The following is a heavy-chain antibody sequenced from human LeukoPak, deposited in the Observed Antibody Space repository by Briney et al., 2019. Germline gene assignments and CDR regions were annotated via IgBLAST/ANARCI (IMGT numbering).Heavy chain of an antibody. CDR2: IYYSGST. D-gene: IGHD5-12*01. Sequence: SETLSLTCTVSGASITSGSYYWGWIRQPPGKGLERIGSIYYSGSTYYNPSLKSRVTISVDTSKNQFSLEVRSATAADTAVYYCARPQGVASVWDFEYWGQGTLVTVSS. CDR1: GASITSGSYY. V-gene: IGHV4-39*01. CDR3: ARPQGVASVWDFEY. J-gene: IGHJ4*02.